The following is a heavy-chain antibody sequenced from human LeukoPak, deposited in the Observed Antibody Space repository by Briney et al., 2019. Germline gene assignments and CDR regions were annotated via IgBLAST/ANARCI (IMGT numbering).Heavy chain of an antibody. CDR2: IYTSGST. D-gene: IGHD6-13*01. V-gene: IGHV4-61*02. CDR1: GRSISSDRYY. CDR3: ARERDSSSWYTFDY. Sequence: PSETLSLTCTVSGRSISSDRYYWSWLRQPAGKGLEWIGRIYTSGSTHYPPSLKSRVTISVHTSKNQFSLKLSSVTAEDTAVYYCARERDSSSWYTFDYWGQGTLVTVFS. J-gene: IGHJ4*02.